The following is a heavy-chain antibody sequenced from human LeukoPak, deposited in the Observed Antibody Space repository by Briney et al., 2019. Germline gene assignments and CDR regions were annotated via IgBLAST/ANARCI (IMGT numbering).Heavy chain of an antibody. Sequence: GRSLRLSCAASGFTFSSYAMHWVRQAPGKGLEWVGRIKSKTDGGTTDYAAPVKGRFTISRDDSKNPLYLQMNSLRAEDTAVYYCAKVGIAAHHWGQGTLVTVSS. CDR2: IKSKTDGGTT. J-gene: IGHJ5*02. V-gene: IGHV3-15*01. D-gene: IGHD6-13*01. CDR3: AKVGIAAHH. CDR1: GFTFSSYA.